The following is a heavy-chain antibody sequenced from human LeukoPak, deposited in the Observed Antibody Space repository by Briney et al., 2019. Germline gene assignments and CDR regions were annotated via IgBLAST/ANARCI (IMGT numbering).Heavy chain of an antibody. Sequence: GGSLRLSCAASGFTFSSYSMNWVRQAAGKGLEWVSSISSSSSDIYYADSVRGRFTISRDNAKNSLYLQMNSLRAEDTAVYYCARVRGFSTRDFDYWGQGTLVTVSS. CDR2: ISSSSSDI. J-gene: IGHJ4*02. V-gene: IGHV3-21*01. CDR1: GFTFSSYS. D-gene: IGHD6-13*01. CDR3: ARVRGFSTRDFDY.